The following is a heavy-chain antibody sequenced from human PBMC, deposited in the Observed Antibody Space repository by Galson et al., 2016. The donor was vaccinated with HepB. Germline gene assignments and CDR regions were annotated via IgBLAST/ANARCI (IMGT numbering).Heavy chain of an antibody. CDR2: ISYDGSSK. V-gene: IGHV3-30*03. D-gene: IGHD3-10*01. CDR3: ARDQGYHGYSYGSADY. Sequence: SLRLSCAASGFTFSKYGMHWVRQAPGKGLEWVAVISYDGSSKFYVDSVKGRFTISRDNSKNTQYLQMNTLRPEDTAVYYCARDQGYHGYSYGSADYWGQGTLVTVSS. CDR1: GFTFSKYG. J-gene: IGHJ4*02.